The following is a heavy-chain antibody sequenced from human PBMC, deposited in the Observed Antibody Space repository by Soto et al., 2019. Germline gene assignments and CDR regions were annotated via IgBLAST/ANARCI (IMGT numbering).Heavy chain of an antibody. D-gene: IGHD5-18*01. CDR3: AKGGGYSYGLMNY. V-gene: IGHV3-43D*04. Sequence: PGGSLRLSCAASGCTFDDYAMQWVRQAPGKGLEWVSLIDWDGGTTYYADSVKGRFTISRDNSKNSLYLQMNSLRPEDTAFYYCAKGGGYSYGLMNYWGQGTLVTVSS. CDR2: IDWDGGTT. CDR1: GCTFDDYA. J-gene: IGHJ4*02.